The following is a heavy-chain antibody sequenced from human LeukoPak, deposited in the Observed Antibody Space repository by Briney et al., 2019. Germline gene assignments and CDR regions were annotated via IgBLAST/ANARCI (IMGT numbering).Heavy chain of an antibody. J-gene: IGHJ4*02. CDR3: ARGTEADGTFMFDF. CDR2: IYYSGST. V-gene: IGHV4-59*12. D-gene: IGHD5-24*01. CDR1: GGSISSYY. Sequence: SETLSLTCTVSGGSISSYYWSWIRQHPGKGLEWIGYIYYSGSTYYNPSLKSRVTISVDKSKKQFSLKLDSVTAADTAVYYCARGTEADGTFMFDFWGQGTLVTVSS.